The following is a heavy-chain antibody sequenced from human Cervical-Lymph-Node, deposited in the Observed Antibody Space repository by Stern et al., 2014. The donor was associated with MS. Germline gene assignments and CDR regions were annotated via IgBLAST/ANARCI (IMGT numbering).Heavy chain of an antibody. D-gene: IGHD1-26*01. V-gene: IGHV1-69*01. J-gene: IGHJ6*02. CDR2: IIPMLCTA. CDR1: GGTFSSFA. CDR3: ATSAGELTPEAV. Sequence: QLVQSGAEVKKPWSSVRVSCKASGGTFSSFAISWVRQAPGQGLEWMGGIIPMLCTANYAQKFQGRVTITAEASQSNVYMEGSSLISEDTAVYCCATSAGELTPEAVWGQGTTVTVFS.